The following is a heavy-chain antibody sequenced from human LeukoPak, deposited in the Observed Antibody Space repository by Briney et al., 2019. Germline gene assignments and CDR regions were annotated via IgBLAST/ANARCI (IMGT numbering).Heavy chain of an antibody. CDR1: GFTFSDHY. Sequence: GGSLRLSCVVSGFTFSDHYLDWVRQAPGRGLEWVGRSRIKADGYITQYAASVKDRFTISRDESKDSLLLQMNSLKTEDTAIYYCVRGLNSFDLWGQGTPVTASS. J-gene: IGHJ4*02. CDR2: SRIKADGYIT. CDR3: VRGLNSFDL. V-gene: IGHV3-72*01.